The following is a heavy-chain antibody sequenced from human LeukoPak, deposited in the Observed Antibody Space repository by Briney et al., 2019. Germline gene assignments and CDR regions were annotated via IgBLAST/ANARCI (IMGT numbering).Heavy chain of an antibody. V-gene: IGHV4-59*01. CDR1: GGSISSCY. Sequence: SETLSLTYTVSGGSISSCYWSWIRQPPGKGLERIGYIYYSGSTNYNPSLKSRVTISVDTSKNQFSLKLSSVTAADTAVYYCAREMVGERGWFDPWGQGTLVTVSS. J-gene: IGHJ5*02. D-gene: IGHD2-15*01. CDR3: AREMVGERGWFDP. CDR2: IYYSGST.